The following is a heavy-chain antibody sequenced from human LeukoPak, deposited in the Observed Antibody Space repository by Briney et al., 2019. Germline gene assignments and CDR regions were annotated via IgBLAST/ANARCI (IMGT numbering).Heavy chain of an antibody. J-gene: IGHJ4*02. Sequence: SQTLSLTCAISGDSVSTNSDNWIRQSPSRGLEWPGRTYYRSKWNYEYAVSVRSRITVNLDTSKNQFSLQLNSVTPDDTAVYYCARAVIGTTRYFESWGQGTLVTVSS. D-gene: IGHD1-1*01. V-gene: IGHV6-1*01. CDR3: ARAVIGTTRYFES. CDR1: GDSVSTNSD. CDR2: TYYRSKWNY.